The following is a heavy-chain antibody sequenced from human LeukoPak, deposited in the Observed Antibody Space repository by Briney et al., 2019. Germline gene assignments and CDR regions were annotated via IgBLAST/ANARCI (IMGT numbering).Heavy chain of an antibody. CDR1: GGSISSGDYY. CDR3: ARNRGSTVITDQYYYYYMDV. J-gene: IGHJ6*03. Sequence: SETLSLTCTVSGGSISSGDYYWTWIRQPAGKGLEWIGRIYSSGSTNYNPSLKSRVTTSVDTSKNQFSLKLSSVTATDTAVYYCARNRGSTVITDQYYYYYMDVWGKGTTVTVSS. CDR2: IYSSGST. V-gene: IGHV4-61*02. D-gene: IGHD4-11*01.